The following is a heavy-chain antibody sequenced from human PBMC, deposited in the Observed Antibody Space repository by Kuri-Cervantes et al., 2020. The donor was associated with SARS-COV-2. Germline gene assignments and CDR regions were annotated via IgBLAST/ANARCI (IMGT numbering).Heavy chain of an antibody. Sequence: GESLKISCAASGFTFSSYAMSWVRQAPGKGLEWVSAISGSGGSTYYADSVKGRFTISRDNSKNTLYLQMNSLRAEDTAVYYCFSGYYEFWSGYETPYYYYGMDVWGQGTTVTVSS. D-gene: IGHD3-3*01. V-gene: IGHV3-23*01. J-gene: IGHJ6*02. CDR3: FSGYYEFWSGYETPYYYYGMDV. CDR1: GFTFSSYA. CDR2: ISGSGGST.